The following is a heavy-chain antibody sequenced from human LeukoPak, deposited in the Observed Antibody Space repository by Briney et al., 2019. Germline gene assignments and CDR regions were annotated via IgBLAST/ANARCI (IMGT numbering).Heavy chain of an antibody. D-gene: IGHD5-24*01. V-gene: IGHV3-20*04. CDR1: GFTFDDSG. CDR2: INWTGGST. CDR3: ARDRDADGFDY. J-gene: IGHJ4*02. Sequence: GGSLRLSCAASGFTFDDSGMSWVRQAPGKGLEWVSGINWTGGSTGYADSVKGRFTISRDNAKNSLYLQMNSLRAEDTAVYYCARDRDADGFDYWGQGTLVTVSS.